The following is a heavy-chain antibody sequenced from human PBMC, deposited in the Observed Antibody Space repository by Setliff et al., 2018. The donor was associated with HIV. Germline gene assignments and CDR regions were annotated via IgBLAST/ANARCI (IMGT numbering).Heavy chain of an antibody. V-gene: IGHV4-34*01. CDR2: MNQSGTT. CDR3: VRWYYCVSGACYRADY. CDR1: GTSFSDHY. Sequence: PSETLSLTCSVCGTSFSDHYWSWVRQTPGKGLEWIGEMNQSGTTNYNPSLKSRVTMSIDTSERQFSLKLTSVTAADTAVYYCVRWYYCVSGACYRADYWGQGTMVTSPQ. J-gene: IGHJ4*02. D-gene: IGHD2-21*02.